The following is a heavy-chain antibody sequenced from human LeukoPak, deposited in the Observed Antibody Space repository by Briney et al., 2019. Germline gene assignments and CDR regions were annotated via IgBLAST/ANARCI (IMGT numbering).Heavy chain of an antibody. CDR2: ISYDGSNK. CDR1: GFTFSSYA. J-gene: IGHJ6*03. Sequence: PGGSLRLSCAASGFTFSSYAMHWVRQAPGKGLEWVAVISYDGSNKYYADSVKGRFTISRDNSKNTLYLQMNSLRAEDTAVYYCSRGRFHHYMDVWGKGTTVTVSS. V-gene: IGHV3-30*04. D-gene: IGHD2-21*01. CDR3: SRGRFHHYMDV.